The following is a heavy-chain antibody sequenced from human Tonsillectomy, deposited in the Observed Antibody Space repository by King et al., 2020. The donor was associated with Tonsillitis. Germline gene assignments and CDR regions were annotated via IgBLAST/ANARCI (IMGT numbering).Heavy chain of an antibody. CDR2: INPSAGST. D-gene: IGHD3-10*01. J-gene: IGHJ4*02. CDR1: GYTFTSYY. CDR3: ARAFQYYYGSGRPPSY. Sequence: QLVQSGAEVKKPGASVKVSCKASGYTFTSYYMHWVRQAPGQGLEWMGIINPSAGSTRYAQKFQGRVTMTRDTSTSTVYMELSSLRSEDTAVYYCARAFQYYYGSGRPPSYWGQGTLVTVSS. V-gene: IGHV1-46*03.